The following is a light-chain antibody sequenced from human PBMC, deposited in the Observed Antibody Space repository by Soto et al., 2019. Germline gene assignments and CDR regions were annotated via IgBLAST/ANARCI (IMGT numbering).Light chain of an antibody. Sequence: EIVLTQSPGTLSLSPGERATLSCRASQSVSNNYLAWYQQKPGQAPRLLIYGASNRATGIPAWFSGSGSGTAFTLTISCLPSAGVAVYYCHQYNNWPYTFGLGTKLE. V-gene: IGKV3D-15*01. CDR1: QSVSNN. CDR3: HQYNNWPYT. J-gene: IGKJ2*01. CDR2: GAS.